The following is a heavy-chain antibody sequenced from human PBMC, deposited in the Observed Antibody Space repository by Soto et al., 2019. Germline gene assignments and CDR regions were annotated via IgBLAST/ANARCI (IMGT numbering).Heavy chain of an antibody. CDR3: ARDSSGYYYDNYYYYGMDV. Sequence: SETLSLTCTVSGGSISSGGYYWSWIRQHPGKGLEWIGYIYYSGSTYYNPSLKSRVTISVDTSKNQFSLKLSSVTAADTAVYYCARDSSGYYYDNYYYYGMDVWGQGTTVTVSS. CDR2: IYYSGST. V-gene: IGHV4-31*03. J-gene: IGHJ6*02. CDR1: GGSISSGGYY. D-gene: IGHD3-22*01.